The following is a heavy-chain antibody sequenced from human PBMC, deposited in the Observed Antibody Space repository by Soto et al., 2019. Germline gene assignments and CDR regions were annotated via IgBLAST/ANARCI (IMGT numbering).Heavy chain of an antibody. CDR2: VYHSGVT. Sequence: PSETLSLTCTVSGGSVSSGNYYWSWVRQAPGKGLEWIGEVYHSGVTHYNPSLKSRVTMSVDKSKNHFSLNLRFVTAADTAVYYCARDRSSGGAYSRRWFDPWGQGTLVTVSS. CDR1: GGSVSSGNYY. J-gene: IGHJ5*02. CDR3: ARDRSSGGAYSRRWFDP. V-gene: IGHV4-61*03. D-gene: IGHD5-12*01.